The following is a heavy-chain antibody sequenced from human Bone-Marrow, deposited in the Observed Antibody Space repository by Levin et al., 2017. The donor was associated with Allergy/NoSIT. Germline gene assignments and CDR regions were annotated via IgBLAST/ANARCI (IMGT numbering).Heavy chain of an antibody. CDR3: ARDRLSGWYEVTYYMDV. V-gene: IGHV4-34*01. Sequence: PSETLSLTCAVYGGSFSGYYWSWIRQPPGKGLEWIGEINHSGSTNYNPSLKRRVTISVDTSKNQFSLKLSSVTAADTAVYYCARDRLSGWYEVTYYMDVWGKGTTVTVSS. J-gene: IGHJ6*03. D-gene: IGHD6-19*01. CDR2: INHSGST. CDR1: GGSFSGYY.